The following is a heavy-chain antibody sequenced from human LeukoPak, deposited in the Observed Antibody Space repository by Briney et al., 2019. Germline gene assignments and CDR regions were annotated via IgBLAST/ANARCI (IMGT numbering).Heavy chain of an antibody. CDR1: GYTFTGYY. CDR2: INPNDDGT. Sequence: ASVKVSCKASGYTFTGYYLHWVRQAPGQGLEWMGWINPNDDGTKSAQKFQGRVTMTKDTSINTAYIELSSLRSDDTAMYYCARGLFYYDSGSYHRFDYWGLGTLVTVSS. V-gene: IGHV1-2*02. CDR3: ARGLFYYDSGSYHRFDY. J-gene: IGHJ4*02. D-gene: IGHD3-22*01.